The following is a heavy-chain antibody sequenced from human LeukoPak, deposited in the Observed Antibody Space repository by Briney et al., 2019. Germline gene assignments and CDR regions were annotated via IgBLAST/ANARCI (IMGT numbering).Heavy chain of an antibody. CDR1: GFTFSSYG. Sequence: PGGSLRLSCAASGFTFSSYGMSWVRQAPGKGLEWVAIIKQDGSEKYYVDSVKGRFTISRDNAKNSLYLQMNSLRGEDTAVYYCARGSTEWDFGGSWFDPWGQGTLVTVSS. CDR2: IKQDGSEK. V-gene: IGHV3-7*04. D-gene: IGHD4-23*01. CDR3: ARGSTEWDFGGSWFDP. J-gene: IGHJ5*02.